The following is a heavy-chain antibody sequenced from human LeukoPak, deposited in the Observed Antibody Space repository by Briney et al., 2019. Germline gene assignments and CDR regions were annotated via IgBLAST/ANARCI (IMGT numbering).Heavy chain of an antibody. J-gene: IGHJ4*02. Sequence: SVKVSCKASGGTFSGYAISWVRQAPGQGLEWMGGIIPIFGTANYAQKFQGRVTITADKSTSTAYMELSSLRSEDTAVYYCAREGGHGGYLDYWGQGTLVTVSS. CDR1: GGTFSGYA. V-gene: IGHV1-69*06. CDR3: AREGGHGGYLDY. CDR2: IIPIFGTA. D-gene: IGHD3-10*01.